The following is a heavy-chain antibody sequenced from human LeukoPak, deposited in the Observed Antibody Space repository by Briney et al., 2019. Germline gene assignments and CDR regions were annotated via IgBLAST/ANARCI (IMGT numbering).Heavy chain of an antibody. CDR1: GIIFINYW. V-gene: IGHV5-51*01. J-gene: IGHJ4*02. CDR3: ASARHGDSTWAY. CDR2: IYFGDYET. D-gene: IGHD4-17*01. Sequence: ESLKISCKGSGIIFINYWIGWVRQMPGKGLEWMGFIYFGDYETRYRPSFQDQVTISADKSISTAYLHWSSLKASDSAMYYCASARHGDSTWAYWGQGTLVTVSS.